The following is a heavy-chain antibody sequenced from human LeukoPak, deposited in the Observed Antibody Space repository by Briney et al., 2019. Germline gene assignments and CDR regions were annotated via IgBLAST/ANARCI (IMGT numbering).Heavy chain of an antibody. CDR3: ARDPKTSYDFWRGYSGLDY. CDR1: GYTFTDYG. CDR2: ISGYNGNT. Sequence: GASVKVSCKTSGYTFTDYGISWVQQAPGQGLEWMGWISGYNGNTDYAQKIKGRVTFTRDTSAGTVYMDLRSLRSDDTAVYYCARDPKTSYDFWRGYSGLDYWGQGTLVTVSS. D-gene: IGHD3-3*01. J-gene: IGHJ4*02. V-gene: IGHV1-18*01.